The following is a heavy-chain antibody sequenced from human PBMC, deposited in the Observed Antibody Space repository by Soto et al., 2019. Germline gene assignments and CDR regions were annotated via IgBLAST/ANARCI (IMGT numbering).Heavy chain of an antibody. CDR1: GYTFTSYG. Sequence: GASVKVSCKASGYTFTSYGISCVRQAPGQGLEWMGWISAYNGNTNYAQKLQGRVTMTTDTSTSTAYMELRSLRSDDTAVYYCARDYYDSSGYYERCDYWGQGTLVTVSS. CDR3: ARDYYDSSGYYERCDY. V-gene: IGHV1-18*01. D-gene: IGHD3-22*01. CDR2: ISAYNGNT. J-gene: IGHJ4*02.